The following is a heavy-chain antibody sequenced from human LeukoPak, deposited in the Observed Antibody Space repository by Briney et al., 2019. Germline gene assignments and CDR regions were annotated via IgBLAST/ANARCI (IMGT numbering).Heavy chain of an antibody. CDR2: IQRKTGGGTT. CDR1: GFTFSDAW. Sequence: PGGSLRLSCAASGFTFSDAWMSWVRQSPGKGLEWVGRIQRKTGGGTTDYGACVKGRFSISRDDSKDTLYLQMNSLRTEDTAVYYCTTVSSYIRGLAGFDSWGQGTLVTVSS. V-gene: IGHV3-15*01. J-gene: IGHJ4*02. CDR3: TTVSSYIRGLAGFDS. D-gene: IGHD6-19*01.